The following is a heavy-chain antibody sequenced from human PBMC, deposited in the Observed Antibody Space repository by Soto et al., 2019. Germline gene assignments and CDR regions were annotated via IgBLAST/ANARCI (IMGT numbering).Heavy chain of an antibody. Sequence: QVQLQESGPGLVKPSQTLSLTCAVSGGSISNGGYYWSWIRQHPGKGLEWIGSIYFSGSTYYNPSLKSRVTISVATPKNQFSLKRSSVTAADTAVYYCARDSHSQQPNHRWGGGYMDVWGKGTTVTVSS. CDR3: ARDSHSQQPNHRWGGGYMDV. CDR2: IYFSGST. CDR1: GGSISNGGYY. J-gene: IGHJ6*03. V-gene: IGHV4-31*11. D-gene: IGHD6-13*01.